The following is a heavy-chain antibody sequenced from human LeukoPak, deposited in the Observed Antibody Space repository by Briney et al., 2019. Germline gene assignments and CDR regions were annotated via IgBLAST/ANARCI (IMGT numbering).Heavy chain of an antibody. CDR3: AREGGYGSGRGWFDP. CDR2: ISGSGGST. J-gene: IGHJ5*02. CDR1: GFTFSSYA. D-gene: IGHD3-10*01. V-gene: IGHV3-23*01. Sequence: EPGGSLRLSCAASGFTFSSYAMSWVRQAPGKGLEWVSAISGSGGSTYYADSVKGRFTISRDNSKNTLYLQMNSLRADDTAVYYCAREGGYGSGRGWFDPWGQGTLVTVSS.